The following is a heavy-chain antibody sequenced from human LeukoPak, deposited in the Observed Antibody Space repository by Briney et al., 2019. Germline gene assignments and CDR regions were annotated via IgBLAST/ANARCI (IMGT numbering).Heavy chain of an antibody. Sequence: PGGSLRLSCAASGFTFSSYAMSWVRQAPGKGLEWVSAISGSGGSTYYADSVKGRFTISRDNSKNTLYLQMNSLRAEDTAVYYCAKDHSPLRFLEWSHFDYWGQGTLVTVSS. CDR1: GFTFSSYA. V-gene: IGHV3-23*01. CDR2: ISGSGGST. CDR3: AKDHSPLRFLEWSHFDY. D-gene: IGHD3-3*01. J-gene: IGHJ4*02.